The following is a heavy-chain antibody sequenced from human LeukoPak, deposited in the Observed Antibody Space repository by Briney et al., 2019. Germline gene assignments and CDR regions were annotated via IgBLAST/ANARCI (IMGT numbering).Heavy chain of an antibody. CDR3: ARSKSIAARRGYYYYYMDV. Sequence: WASVKVSCKASGGTFSSYAISWVRQAPGQGLEWMGGIIPIFGTANYAQKFQGRVTITADESTSTAYMELSSLRSEDTAVYYCARSKSIAARRGYYYYYMDVWGKGTTVTVSS. D-gene: IGHD6-6*01. CDR2: IIPIFGTA. V-gene: IGHV1-69*01. CDR1: GGTFSSYA. J-gene: IGHJ6*03.